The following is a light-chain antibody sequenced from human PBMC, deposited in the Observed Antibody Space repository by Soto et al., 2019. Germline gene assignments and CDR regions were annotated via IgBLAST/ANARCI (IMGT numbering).Light chain of an antibody. CDR3: QSADSSGSYKV. Sequence: SSELTQPPSVSVSPGQTARITCSGDALPKQYVYWYQQKPGQAPVLVVYKDTERPSGIPERFSGSSSGTTVTLTISGVQAEDEADYYCQSADSSGSYKVFGGGTKLTVL. CDR2: KDT. J-gene: IGLJ3*02. CDR1: ALPKQY. V-gene: IGLV3-25*02.